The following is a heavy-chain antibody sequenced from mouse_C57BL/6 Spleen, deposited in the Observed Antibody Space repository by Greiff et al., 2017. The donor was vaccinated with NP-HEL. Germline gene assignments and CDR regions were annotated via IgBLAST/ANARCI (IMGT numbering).Heavy chain of an antibody. CDR3: ARGDYYYGSSYGGYFDV. CDR1: GYTFTSYW. D-gene: IGHD1-1*01. V-gene: IGHV1-72*01. CDR2: IDPNSGGT. J-gene: IGHJ1*03. Sequence: QVQLQQPGAELVKPGASVKLSCKASGYTFTSYWMHWVKQRPGRGLEWIGRIDPNSGGTKYNEKFKSKATLTVDKPSSTAYMQLSSLTYEDSAVYYCARGDYYYGSSYGGYFDVWGTGTTVTVSS.